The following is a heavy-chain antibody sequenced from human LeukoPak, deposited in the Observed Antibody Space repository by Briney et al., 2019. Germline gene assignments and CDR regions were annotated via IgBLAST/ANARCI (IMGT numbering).Heavy chain of an antibody. Sequence: ASVKVSCKASGYTFTSNYMHWVRQAPGQGLEWMGGIIPIFGTANYAQKFRGRVTITADKSTRTAYMELSSLRSEDTAVYYCAREDSSGYGVKSEDYWGQGTLVTVSS. V-gene: IGHV1-69*06. CDR1: GYTFTSNY. J-gene: IGHJ4*02. CDR2: IIPIFGTA. D-gene: IGHD3-22*01. CDR3: AREDSSGYGVKSEDY.